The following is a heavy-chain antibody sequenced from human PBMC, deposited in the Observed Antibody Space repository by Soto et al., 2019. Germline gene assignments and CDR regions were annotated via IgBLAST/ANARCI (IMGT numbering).Heavy chain of an antibody. CDR2: IRRKVNGYTT. V-gene: IGHV3-72*01. D-gene: IGHD2-21*02. CDR1: GFTFSDHY. J-gene: IGHJ4*02. CDR3: VSSGGDFRDVDY. Sequence: EVQLVESGGGLVQPGGSLRLSCAASGFTFSDHYMDWVRQAPGKGLEWLGRIRRKVNGYTTEYAASVKGRFTVSRDDSQNSHYLQMNSLKTEDTAVYFCVSSGGDFRDVDYWGQGTLVTVSS.